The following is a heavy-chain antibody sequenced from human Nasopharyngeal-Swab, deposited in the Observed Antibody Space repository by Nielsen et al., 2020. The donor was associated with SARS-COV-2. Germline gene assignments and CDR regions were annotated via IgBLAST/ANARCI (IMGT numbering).Heavy chain of an antibody. CDR3: ARCGYSYPTGPPLPLDY. CDR2: IYYSGST. CDR1: GGSFSGYY. V-gene: IGHV4-30-4*01. D-gene: IGHD5-18*01. J-gene: IGHJ4*02. Sequence: LRLSCAVYGGSFSGYYWSWIRQPPGKGLEWIGYIYYSGSTYYNPSLKSRVTISVDTSKNQFSLKLSSVTAADTAVYYCARCGYSYPTGPPLPLDYWGQGTLVTVSS.